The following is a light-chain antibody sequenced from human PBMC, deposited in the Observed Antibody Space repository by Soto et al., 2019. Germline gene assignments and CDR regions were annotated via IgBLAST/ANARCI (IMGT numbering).Light chain of an antibody. J-gene: IGKJ1*01. CDR1: QTIATY. Sequence: IEVTQSPSSLAASLGDRVTITCRASQTIATYVNWYRQKSGAAPELLIYDASTLQSGVPSRFRGGASGTDFTLTISSLQLDDFATYYCQQSYNTPLTFGQGTKVDIK. V-gene: IGKV1-39*01. CDR2: DAS. CDR3: QQSYNTPLT.